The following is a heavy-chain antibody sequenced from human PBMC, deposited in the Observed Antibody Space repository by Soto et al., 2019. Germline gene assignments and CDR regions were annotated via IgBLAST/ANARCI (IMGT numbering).Heavy chain of an antibody. CDR2: ISAYTGES. D-gene: IGHD1-20*01. J-gene: IGHJ5*02. CDR3: ARDGHMTSITFDP. Sequence: ASVKVSCKASGYTFTNYGISWVRQAPGQGLEWMGWISAYTGESVYAQNLQGRVTMTTDTSTRTAYMELRSLRSDDSAMYYCARDGHMTSITFDPWGQGTLVTVS. V-gene: IGHV1-18*01. CDR1: GYTFTNYG.